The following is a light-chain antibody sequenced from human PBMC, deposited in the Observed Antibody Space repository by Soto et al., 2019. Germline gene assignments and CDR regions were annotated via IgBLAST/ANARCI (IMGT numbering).Light chain of an antibody. CDR3: QQYGSSPPYS. Sequence: EIVLTQSPGTLSLSPGERATLSCRASQSVRGNFLAWYQQQPGQAPRLLIFGASSSATGIPDRFSGSASGTDFTLTISRLEPEDFAVYYCQQYGSSPPYSFGQGTKLEI. V-gene: IGKV3-20*01. CDR2: GAS. CDR1: QSVRGNF. J-gene: IGKJ2*03.